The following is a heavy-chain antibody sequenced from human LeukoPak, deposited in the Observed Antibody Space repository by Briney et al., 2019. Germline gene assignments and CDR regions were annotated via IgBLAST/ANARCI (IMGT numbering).Heavy chain of an antibody. V-gene: IGHV3-74*01. J-gene: IGHJ4*02. CDR3: ARARSGDFDY. D-gene: IGHD3-16*01. Sequence: GGSLRLSCAASGFTFSSYWMHWVRHAPGKGPVWVSGINSDESSTNYADSVKGRFTISRDNAKNTLYLQMTSLRAEDTAVYYCARARSGDFDYWGQGTLVTVSS. CDR2: INSDESST. CDR1: GFTFSSYW.